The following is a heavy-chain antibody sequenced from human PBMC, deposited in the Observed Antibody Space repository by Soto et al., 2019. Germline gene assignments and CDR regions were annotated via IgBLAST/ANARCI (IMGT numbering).Heavy chain of an antibody. J-gene: IGHJ4*02. CDR1: GGSISSVDYY. CDR3: ASGWELLGLDY. CDR2: IYYSGST. V-gene: IGHV4-30-4*01. Sequence: TLSLTCTVSGGSISSVDYYWSWSLQPPGKGLEWIGYIYYSGSTYYNPSLKSRVTISVDTSKNQFSLKLSSVTAADTAVYYCASGWELLGLDYWGQGTLVTVSS. D-gene: IGHD1-26*01.